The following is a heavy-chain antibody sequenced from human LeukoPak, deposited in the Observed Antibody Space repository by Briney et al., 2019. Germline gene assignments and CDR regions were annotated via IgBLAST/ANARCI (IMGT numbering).Heavy chain of an antibody. CDR2: IYYSGST. J-gene: IGHJ5*02. CDR1: GGSINSYS. Sequence: SETLSLTCTVSGGSINSYSWSWIRQPPGKGLEWIGYIYYSGSTEYNPSLKSRATISVDTSKNQFSLKMSSVTAADTAVYYCARARDGHINNWFDPWGQGTLVTVSS. V-gene: IGHV4-59*01. D-gene: IGHD5-24*01. CDR3: ARARDGHINNWFDP.